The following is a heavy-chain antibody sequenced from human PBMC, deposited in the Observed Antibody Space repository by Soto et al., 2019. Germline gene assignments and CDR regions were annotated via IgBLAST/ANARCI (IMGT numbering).Heavy chain of an antibody. CDR2: INHSGST. CDR1: GGSFSGYY. V-gene: IGHV4-34*01. Sequence: SETLSLTCAVYGGSFSGYYWSWIRQPPGKGLEWIGEINHSGSTNYNPSLKSRVTISVDTSKNQFSLKLSSVTAADMAVYYCASPFYDYKHYYGMDVWGQGTTVTVSS. CDR3: ASPFYDYKHYYGMDV. D-gene: IGHD4-4*01. J-gene: IGHJ6*02.